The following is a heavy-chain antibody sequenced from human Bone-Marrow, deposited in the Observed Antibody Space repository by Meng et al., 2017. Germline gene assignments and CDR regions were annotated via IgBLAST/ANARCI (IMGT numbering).Heavy chain of an antibody. CDR1: VFSFSKAW. CDR2: ISSSGSTI. V-gene: IGHV3-48*03. J-gene: IGHJ4*02. CDR3: ARAIKQWLHAFDY. D-gene: IGHD6-19*01. Sequence: GESLKISCAASVFSFSKAWMNWVRQAPGKGLEWVSYISSSGSTIYYADSVKGRFTISRDNAKNSLYLQMNSLRAEDTAVYYCARAIKQWLHAFDYWGQGTLVTVSS.